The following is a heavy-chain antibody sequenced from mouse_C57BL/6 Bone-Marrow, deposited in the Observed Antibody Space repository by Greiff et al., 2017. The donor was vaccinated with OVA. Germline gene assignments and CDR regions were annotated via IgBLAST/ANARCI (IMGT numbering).Heavy chain of an antibody. D-gene: IGHD1-1*02. CDR2: IYPGGGYT. Sequence: VQGVESGAELVRPGTSVKMSCKASGYTFTNYWIGWAKQRPGHGLEWIGDIYPGGGYTNYNEKFKGKATLTADKSSSTAYMQFSSLTSEDSAIYYCARWYTYYFDYWGQGTTLTVSS. V-gene: IGHV1-63*01. J-gene: IGHJ2*01. CDR1: GYTFTNYW. CDR3: ARWYTYYFDY.